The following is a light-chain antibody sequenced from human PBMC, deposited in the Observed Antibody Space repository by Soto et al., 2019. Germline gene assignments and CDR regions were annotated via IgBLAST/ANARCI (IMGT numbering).Light chain of an antibody. CDR3: QQYHNWPPQYT. CDR2: GAS. V-gene: IGKV3-15*01. CDR1: QTVASN. Sequence: EIVMTQSPASLSVSPGDGATVSCRASQTVASNLAWDQQKPGQGPRLLIHGASTRAAGVPARFSGSGSGTDFTHTISSLQTEDFAVYYCQQYHNWPPQYTFGQVKKLQIQ. J-gene: IGKJ2*01.